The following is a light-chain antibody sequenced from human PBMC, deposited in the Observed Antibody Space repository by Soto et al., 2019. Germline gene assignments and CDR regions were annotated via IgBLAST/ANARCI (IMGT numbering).Light chain of an antibody. V-gene: IGKV3-20*01. CDR3: QLYSSSPLT. CDR1: QSVRSSH. J-gene: IGKJ4*01. Sequence: GERRTINKKTSQSVRSSHLAWYQQKPGQAPRLLIYGASSRATGIPDRFSGSGSWTDFTLTINRLEPEDLAACCTQLYSSSPLTFGGGTKVDIK. CDR2: GAS.